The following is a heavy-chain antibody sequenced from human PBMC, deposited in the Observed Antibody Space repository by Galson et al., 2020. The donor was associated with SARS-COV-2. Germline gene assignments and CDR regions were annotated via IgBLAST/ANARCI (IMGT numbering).Heavy chain of an antibody. CDR2: ISYDGSNK. CDR3: ATERGQYSSSWYVLDY. D-gene: IGHD6-13*01. V-gene: IGHV3-30*04. CDR1: GFTFSSYA. J-gene: IGHJ4*02. Sequence: GGSLRLSCAASGFTFSSYAMHWVRQAPGKGLEWVAVISYDGSNKYYADSVKGRFTISRDNSKNTLYLQMNSLRAEDTAVYYCATERGQYSSSWYVLDYWGQGTLVTVSP.